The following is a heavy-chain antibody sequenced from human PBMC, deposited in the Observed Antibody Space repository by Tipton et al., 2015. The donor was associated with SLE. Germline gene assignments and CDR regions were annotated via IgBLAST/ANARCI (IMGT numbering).Heavy chain of an antibody. CDR2: IYYSGST. CDR3: ARGDCSSTSCLDY. Sequence: TLSLTCTVSGGSISSSSYYWGWIRQPPGKGLEWIGSIYYSGSTYYNPPLKSRVTISVDTSKNQFSLKLSSVTAADTAVYYCARGDCSSTSCLDYWGQGTLVTVSS. CDR1: GGSISSSSYY. J-gene: IGHJ4*02. V-gene: IGHV4-39*07. D-gene: IGHD2-2*01.